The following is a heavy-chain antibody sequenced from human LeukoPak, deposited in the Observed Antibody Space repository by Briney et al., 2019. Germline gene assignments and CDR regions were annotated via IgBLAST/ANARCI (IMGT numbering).Heavy chain of an antibody. V-gene: IGHV1-18*01. Sequence: ASVKVSCKASGYTFTSYGISWVRQAPGQRLEWMGWISAYNGNTNYAQKLQGRVTMTTDTSTSTAYMELRSLRSDDTAVYYCARDSHMVRGALYYYYYGTDVWGQGTTVTVSS. D-gene: IGHD3-10*01. CDR1: GYTFTSYG. CDR3: ARDSHMVRGALYYYYYGTDV. J-gene: IGHJ6*02. CDR2: ISAYNGNT.